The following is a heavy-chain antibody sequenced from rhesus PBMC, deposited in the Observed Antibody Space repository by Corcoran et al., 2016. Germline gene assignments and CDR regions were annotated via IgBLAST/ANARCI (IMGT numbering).Heavy chain of an antibody. Sequence: QVKLQQWGEGLVKPSETLSLTGAVYGAPITGYYWRWTRHPPGKGRRWVGNIDGNSASTKDNPSLKNRVTISKDTSKNQFSLKLSSVTAADTAVYYCARDICTSTTCYVSYDVWGPGVLVTVSS. CDR3: ARDICTSTTCYVSYDV. D-gene: IGHD2-2*01. V-gene: IGHV4-73*01. CDR1: GAPITGYY. J-gene: IGHJ5-1*01. CDR2: IDGNSAST.